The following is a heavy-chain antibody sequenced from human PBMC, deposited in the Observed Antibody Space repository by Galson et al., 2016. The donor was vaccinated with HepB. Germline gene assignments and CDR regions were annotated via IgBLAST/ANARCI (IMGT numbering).Heavy chain of an antibody. CDR1: GFIFSDNA. J-gene: IGHJ4*02. V-gene: IGHV3-23*01. CDR2: ISGRGGST. D-gene: IGHD2-15*01. CDR3: ASRAA. Sequence: SLRLSCAASGFIFSDNAMSWVRQAPGKGLEWVSAISGRGGSTYYADSVKGRFTISRDTSKNTLYLQMNSLSVEDTAIYYCASRAAWGQGTLVTVSS.